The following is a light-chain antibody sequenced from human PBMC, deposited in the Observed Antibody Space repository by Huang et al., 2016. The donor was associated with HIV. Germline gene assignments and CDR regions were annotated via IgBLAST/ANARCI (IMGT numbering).Light chain of an antibody. CDR2: EIS. V-gene: IGKV1-5*03. Sequence: DIQMTQSPSTLSAFVGDRLTTTCRASQNISSWLAWYQQKPGKAPRLLLDEISSLESGVPSRVSGSGSGTEFTLTISSLQPDDIGTYYCQYGETFGQGSKVEVK. CDR3: QYGET. J-gene: IGKJ1*01. CDR1: QNISSW.